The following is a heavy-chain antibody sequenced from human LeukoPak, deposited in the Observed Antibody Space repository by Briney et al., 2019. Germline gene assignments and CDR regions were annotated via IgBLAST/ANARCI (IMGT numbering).Heavy chain of an antibody. CDR2: IHYSGTT. J-gene: IGHJ5*02. V-gene: IGHV4-39*01. CDR1: GGSISGSSYY. CDR3: TRQKLADCPVNWFDP. Sequence: PSETLSLTCTVSGGSISGSSYYWGWIRQPPGKGLEWIGSIHYSGTTYYNPSLKSRVTISVDTSKNQFSLKLSSVTAADTAVYYCTRQKLADCPVNWFDPWGQGTLVTVSS. D-gene: IGHD6-6*01.